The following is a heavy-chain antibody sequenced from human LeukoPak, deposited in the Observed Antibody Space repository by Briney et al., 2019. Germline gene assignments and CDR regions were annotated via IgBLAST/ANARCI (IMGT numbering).Heavy chain of an antibody. CDR1: VYTFTSYG. Sequence: ASVKVSGKASVYTFTSYGISWVRQAPGQGLEWMGWISAYNGNTNYAQKLQGRVTMTTDTSTSTAYMELRSLRSDDTAVYYCARGPYCSGGTCYSQYFDYWGQGTLVTVSS. V-gene: IGHV1-18*01. D-gene: IGHD2-15*01. CDR2: ISAYNGNT. J-gene: IGHJ4*02. CDR3: ARGPYCSGGTCYSQYFDY.